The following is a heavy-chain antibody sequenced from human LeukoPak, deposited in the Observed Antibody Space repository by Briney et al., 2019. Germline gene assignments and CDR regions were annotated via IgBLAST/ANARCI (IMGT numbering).Heavy chain of an antibody. Sequence: ASLKVSCKASGYTFTDYYLYWVRQAPGQGLECMGWLNPNIGATKYAQKFQGRVTMTRDTSINTAYMELRSLSSDDTAIYYCARTRENSGYDYFDSWGQGTLVTVSS. V-gene: IGHV1-2*02. J-gene: IGHJ4*02. CDR2: LNPNIGAT. CDR3: ARTRENSGYDYFDS. CDR1: GYTFTDYY. D-gene: IGHD5-12*01.